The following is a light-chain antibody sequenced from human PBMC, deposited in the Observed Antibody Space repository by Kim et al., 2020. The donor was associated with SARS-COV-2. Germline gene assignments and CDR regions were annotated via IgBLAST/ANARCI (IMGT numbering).Light chain of an antibody. CDR1: QSISSW. Sequence: ASVGERVTTTRRASQSISSWLAWYQQRPGKAPNLLIYKASSLAGGVPSRFSGSGSGTEFTLTISSLQPDDFATYFCQQYTSYPWTFGQGTKVDIK. V-gene: IGKV1-5*03. J-gene: IGKJ1*01. CDR2: KAS. CDR3: QQYTSYPWT.